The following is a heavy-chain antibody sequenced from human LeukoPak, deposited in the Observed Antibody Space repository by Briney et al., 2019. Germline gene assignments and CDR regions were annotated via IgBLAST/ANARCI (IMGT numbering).Heavy chain of an antibody. Sequence: SETLSLTCTVSGGSISSTYDHWDWIRQPPGKGLEWMGSIRYSGTTYYNPSRKGRVTIFVDTSNNQFSLRLSSVTAADTAVYYCARRLHCFDYWGQGSLVTVSS. D-gene: IGHD2-21*02. V-gene: IGHV4-39*01. CDR1: GGSISSTYDH. CDR2: IRYSGTT. CDR3: ARRLHCFDY. J-gene: IGHJ4*02.